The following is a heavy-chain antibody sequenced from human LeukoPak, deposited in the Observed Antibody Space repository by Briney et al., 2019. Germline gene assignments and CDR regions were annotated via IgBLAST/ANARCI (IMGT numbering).Heavy chain of an antibody. CDR1: GGSISSGSHY. V-gene: IGHV4-31*03. Sequence: SETLSLTCTVSGGSISSGSHYWSWLRQHPEKGLEWIGYIYYSGITYYNPSLKSRVTISVDTSKNQFSLKLTSVTAADTAVYYCARDRGPAAGGTYFDHWGQGTLVTVSS. CDR3: ARDRGPAAGGTYFDH. CDR2: IYYSGIT. J-gene: IGHJ4*02. D-gene: IGHD6-13*01.